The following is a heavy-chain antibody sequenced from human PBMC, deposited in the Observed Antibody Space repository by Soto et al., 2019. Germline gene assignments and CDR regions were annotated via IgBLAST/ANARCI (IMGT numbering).Heavy chain of an antibody. V-gene: IGHV3-30*04. CDR1: GFSFSSYA. D-gene: IGHD3-3*01. Sequence: GGSLRLSCAASGFSFSSYAMHWVRQAPGKGLEWVAVISYDGRNKYYADSVKGRFSISRDNSKNTLYLQMNSLRAEDTAVYYCAREIERLLGYWGQGSLVTVSS. J-gene: IGHJ4*02. CDR3: AREIERLLGY. CDR2: ISYDGRNK.